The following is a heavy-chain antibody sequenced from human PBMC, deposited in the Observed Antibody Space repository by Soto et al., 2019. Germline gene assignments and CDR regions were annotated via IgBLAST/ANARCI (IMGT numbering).Heavy chain of an antibody. J-gene: IGHJ4*02. CDR3: AKGEDSSGYWGSY. CDR1: GFTFSSYG. CDR2: VSYDGNNK. Sequence: QVQLVESGGGVVQPGRSLRLSCAGSGFTFSSYGIHWGRQAPGKGLEWVAVVSYDGNNKNYADSVKGRFTISRDNSKNTVYLQMNSLRAEDTAVYYCAKGEDSSGYWGSYWGQRTLVTVSS. V-gene: IGHV3-30*18. D-gene: IGHD3-22*01.